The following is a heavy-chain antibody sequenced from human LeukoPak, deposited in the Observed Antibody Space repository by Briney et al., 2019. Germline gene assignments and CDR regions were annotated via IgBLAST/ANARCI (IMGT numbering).Heavy chain of an antibody. V-gene: IGHV3-48*01. D-gene: IGHD3-3*01. CDR2: VKSGNYDI. Sequence: GRSLRLSCAASGFTFNTYSMNWVRQAPGKGLEWLSYVKSGNYDIQYADSVTGRFTVSRDSATNSLYLQMNDLKAEDTAVYYCAKGRGGSGKTYDFWSGYYSPLNYWGQGTLVTVSS. CDR3: AKGRGGSGKTYDFWSGYYSPLNY. CDR1: GFTFNTYS. J-gene: IGHJ4*02.